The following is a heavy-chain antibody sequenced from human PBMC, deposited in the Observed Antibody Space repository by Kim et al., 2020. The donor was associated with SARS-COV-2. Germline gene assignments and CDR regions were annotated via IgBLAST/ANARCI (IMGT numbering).Heavy chain of an antibody. D-gene: IGHD1-26*01. J-gene: IGHJ3*02. Sequence: SETLSLTCTVSGGSISSSSYYWGWIRQPPGKGLEWIGSIYYSGSTYYNPSLKSRVTISVDTSKNQFSLKLSSVTAADTAVYYCARRDVRWDLYAFDIWGQGTMVTVSS. V-gene: IGHV4-39*01. CDR1: GGSISSSSYY. CDR2: IYYSGST. CDR3: ARRDVRWDLYAFDI.